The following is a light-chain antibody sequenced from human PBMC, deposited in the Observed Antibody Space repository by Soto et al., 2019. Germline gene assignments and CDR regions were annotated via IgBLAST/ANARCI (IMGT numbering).Light chain of an antibody. J-gene: IGLJ2*01. Sequence: QSALTQPASVSGCPGQSITISCTGTSSDVGGYNYVSWYQQHPGKAPKLMIYDVSNRPSGVSNRFSGSKSGNTASLTISGLPAEDEADYYCSSYTRSSTLEVFGGGTKLTVL. CDR3: SSYTRSSTLEV. V-gene: IGLV2-14*01. CDR2: DVS. CDR1: SSDVGGYNY.